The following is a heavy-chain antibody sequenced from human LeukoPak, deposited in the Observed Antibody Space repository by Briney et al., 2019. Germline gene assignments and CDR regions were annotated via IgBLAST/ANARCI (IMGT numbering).Heavy chain of an antibody. D-gene: IGHD3-10*01. CDR3: ARQVLYYYGSGSYSLRLDP. Sequence: SETLSLTCTVSGGSISSYYWSWIRQPPGKGLEWIGYLYTSGSTNYNPSLKSRVTISVDTSKNQFSLKLSSVTAADTAVYYCARQVLYYYGSGSYSLRLDPWGQGTLVTVSS. V-gene: IGHV4-4*09. J-gene: IGHJ5*02. CDR2: LYTSGST. CDR1: GGSISSYY.